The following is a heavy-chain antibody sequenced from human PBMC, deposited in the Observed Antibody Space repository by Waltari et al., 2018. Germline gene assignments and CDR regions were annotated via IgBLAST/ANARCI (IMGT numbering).Heavy chain of an antibody. D-gene: IGHD2-2*01. CDR1: GFSLSGST. CDR2: IFTTGTSM. CDR3: AKDSSAAFSTSSLDS. Sequence: EVHLVESGGGLVKPGGSMRLSCAASGFSLSGSTMNWVRQSPGKGLEWVSSIFTTGTSMYYADSVKGRFTISRDNANNVLYLHMNNLRAEDTALYYCAKDSSAAFSTSSLDSWGQGTLVTVS. J-gene: IGHJ4*02. V-gene: IGHV3-21*01.